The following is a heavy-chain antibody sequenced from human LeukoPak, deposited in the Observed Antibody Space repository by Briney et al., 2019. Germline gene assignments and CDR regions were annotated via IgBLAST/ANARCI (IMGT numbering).Heavy chain of an antibody. CDR1: GYTFTSYD. CDR2: MNPNSGNT. D-gene: IGHD5-18*01. Sequence: ASVKVSCKASGYTFTSYDINWVRQATGQGLEWMGWMNPNSGNTGYAQKFQGRVTMTRNTSISTAYMELSSLRSEDTAVYYCARAFGYSYGYFYYFDYWGQGPLVTVSS. V-gene: IGHV1-8*01. J-gene: IGHJ4*02. CDR3: ARAFGYSYGYFYYFDY.